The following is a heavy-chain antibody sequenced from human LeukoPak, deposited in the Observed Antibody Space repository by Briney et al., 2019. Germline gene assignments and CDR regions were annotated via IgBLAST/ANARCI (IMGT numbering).Heavy chain of an antibody. CDR2: INPSGGST. CDR3: ARDLEKRDGYNYAYFDY. Sequence: ASVKVSCKASGYTFTSYYMHWVRHASGQGLEWMGIINPSGGSTSYAQKFQGRVTMTRDTSTSTVYMELSSLRSEDTAVYYCARDLEKRDGYNYAYFDYWGQGTLVTVSS. D-gene: IGHD5-24*01. V-gene: IGHV1-46*01. J-gene: IGHJ4*02. CDR1: GYTFTSYY.